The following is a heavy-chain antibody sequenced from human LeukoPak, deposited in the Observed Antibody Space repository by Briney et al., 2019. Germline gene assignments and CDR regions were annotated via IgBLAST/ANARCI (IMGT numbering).Heavy chain of an antibody. CDR1: GGSISSYY. J-gene: IGHJ3*02. V-gene: IGHV4-4*07. CDR3: ARVGMRRDAFDI. CDR2: IYTSGNT. Sequence: KPSETLSLTCTVSGGSISSYYWIWIRQPAGKGLEWIGRIYTSGNTKYNPSLKSRVTISVDTSKNQFSLKLSSVTAADTAVYYCARVGMRRDAFDIWGQGTMVTVSS. D-gene: IGHD3-10*01.